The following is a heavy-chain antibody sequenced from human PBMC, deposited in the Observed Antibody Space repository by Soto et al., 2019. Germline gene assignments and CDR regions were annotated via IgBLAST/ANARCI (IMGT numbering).Heavy chain of an antibody. J-gene: IGHJ6*03. CDR3: ARRARADYYYMDV. Sequence: EVQLVESGGGLAQPGGSLRLSCAASGFTLSSXXXXWXRQAPGKGLEYVSGISSNGIGTYYANSVKGRFTISRDNSKNTVYLQMDSLRPEDMAVYYWARRARADYYYMDVWGKGTTVTVS. CDR1: GFTLSSXX. V-gene: IGHV3-64*01. D-gene: IGHD6-6*01. CDR2: ISSNGIGT.